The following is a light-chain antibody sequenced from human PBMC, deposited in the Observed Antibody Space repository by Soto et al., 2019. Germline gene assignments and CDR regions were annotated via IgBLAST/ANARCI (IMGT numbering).Light chain of an antibody. CDR1: QGISSY. CDR2: DAT. CDR3: QQYESWSPIT. J-gene: IGKJ5*01. Sequence: AIQLTQSPSSLSTSVGDRVTITCRASQGISSYLAWYQQEPGKAHKLLIHDATSLESGVPSRFSGSGSGTDFTLTISSLQSEDFAVYYCQQYESWSPITFGQGTRLEIK. V-gene: IGKV1-13*02.